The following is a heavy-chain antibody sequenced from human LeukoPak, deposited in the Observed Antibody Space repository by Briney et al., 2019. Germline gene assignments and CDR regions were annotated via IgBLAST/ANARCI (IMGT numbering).Heavy chain of an antibody. Sequence: PSETLSLTCTVSGGSISSGGYYWSWIRHHPGKGLEWIGYIYYSGSTYYNPSLKSRVTISVDTSKNQFSLKLSSVTAADTAVYYCARCSGGSCYHYGMDVWGQGTTVTVSS. D-gene: IGHD2-15*01. CDR3: ARCSGGSCYHYGMDV. J-gene: IGHJ6*02. CDR2: IYYSGST. V-gene: IGHV4-31*03. CDR1: GGSISSGGYY.